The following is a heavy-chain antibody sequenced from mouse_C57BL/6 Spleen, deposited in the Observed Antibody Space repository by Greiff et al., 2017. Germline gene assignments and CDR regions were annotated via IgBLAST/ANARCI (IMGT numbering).Heavy chain of an antibody. CDR2: IDPNSGGT. D-gene: IGHD1-1*01. CDR3: ARSHYYGSSYVRYFDV. J-gene: IGHJ1*03. CDR1: GYTFTSYW. Sequence: QVHVKQPGAELVKPGASVKLSCKASGYTFTSYWMHWVKQRPGRGLEWIGRIDPNSGGTKYNEKFKSKATLTVDKPSSTAYMQLSSLTSEDSAVYYCARSHYYGSSYVRYFDVWGTGTTVTVSS. V-gene: IGHV1-72*01.